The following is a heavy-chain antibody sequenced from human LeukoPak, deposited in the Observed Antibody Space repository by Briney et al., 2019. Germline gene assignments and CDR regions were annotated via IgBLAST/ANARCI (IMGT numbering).Heavy chain of an antibody. CDR3: AKDSAVSGSYPDASEI. CDR1: GVTFSSYG. D-gene: IGHD1-26*01. Sequence: GGSLRLSCVASGVTFSSYGMHWVRQAPGKGLEWVAFIRYDGSNEYYTDSVKGRFTLSRDNSKNTLYLQMNSLRAEDTAVYYCAKDSAVSGSYPDASEIWGQGTMVTVSS. V-gene: IGHV3-30*02. J-gene: IGHJ3*02. CDR2: IRYDGSNE.